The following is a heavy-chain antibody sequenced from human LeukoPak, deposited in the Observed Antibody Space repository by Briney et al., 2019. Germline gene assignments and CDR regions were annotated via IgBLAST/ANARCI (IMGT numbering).Heavy chain of an antibody. D-gene: IGHD3-10*02. CDR3: ARLEGRSYVPRFDY. CDR2: IYYSGST. CDR1: GGSISSNNYY. V-gene: IGHV4-39*07. J-gene: IGHJ4*02. Sequence: SETLSLTCTVSGGSISSNNYYWGWIRQPPGKGLEWIGSIYYSGSTYYNPSLKSRVTISVDTSKNQFSLKLSSVTAADTAVYYCARLEGRSYVPRFDYWGQGTLVTVSS.